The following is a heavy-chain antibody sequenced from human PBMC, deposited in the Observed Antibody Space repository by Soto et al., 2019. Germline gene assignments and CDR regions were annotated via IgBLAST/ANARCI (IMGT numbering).Heavy chain of an antibody. CDR1: GGSFSGYY. Sequence: SETLSLTCAVYGGSFSGYYWSWIRQPPGKGLEWIGEINHSGSTNYNPSLKSRVTISVDTSKNQFSLKLSSVTAADTAVYYCARGIPHYYGSGRPFDYWGQGTLVTVSS. V-gene: IGHV4-34*01. CDR3: ARGIPHYYGSGRPFDY. J-gene: IGHJ4*02. D-gene: IGHD3-10*01. CDR2: INHSGST.